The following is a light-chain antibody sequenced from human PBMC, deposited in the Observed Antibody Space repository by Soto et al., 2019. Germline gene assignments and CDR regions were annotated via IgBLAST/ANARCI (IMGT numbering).Light chain of an antibody. CDR2: DAS. Sequence: GFTQSQSTLSLSPGERATLSCRASQTVRNNYLAWYQQRPGQAPRVLIYDASNRATGIPVRFSGSGSGTDFTLTISRLEPEDFAVYYCQQYGSSGTFGQGTKVDIK. J-gene: IGKJ1*01. CDR3: QQYGSSGT. CDR1: QTVRNNY. V-gene: IGKV3-20*01.